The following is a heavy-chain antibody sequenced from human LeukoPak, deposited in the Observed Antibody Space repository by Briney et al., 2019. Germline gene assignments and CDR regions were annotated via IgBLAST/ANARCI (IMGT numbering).Heavy chain of an antibody. CDR3: ARWGGTRQYYFDY. J-gene: IGHJ4*02. CDR1: GFIFSDYG. V-gene: IGHV3-33*01. D-gene: IGHD1-1*01. CDR2: TRFDGSIK. Sequence: PGGSLRLSCAVSGFIFSDYGFHWVRQAPGKGLEWVAVTRFDGSIKQYADSVNGRVTISRDDSKNTLYLQMNSLNSEDTAVYYCARWGGTRQYYFDYWGRGTLVTVSS.